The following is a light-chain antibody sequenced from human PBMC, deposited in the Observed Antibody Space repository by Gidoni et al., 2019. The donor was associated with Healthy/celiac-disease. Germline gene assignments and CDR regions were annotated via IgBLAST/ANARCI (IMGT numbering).Light chain of an antibody. CDR1: QSVLYSSNNKNY. Sequence: IVMTQSPDSLAVSLGERATINCKSSQSVLYSSNNKNYLAWYQQKPGQPPKLLIYWASTREPGVPDRFSGSGSGTDFTLTISSLQAEDVAVYYCQQYYSTPQTFGQGTKVEIK. CDR2: WAS. CDR3: QQYYSTPQT. V-gene: IGKV4-1*01. J-gene: IGKJ1*01.